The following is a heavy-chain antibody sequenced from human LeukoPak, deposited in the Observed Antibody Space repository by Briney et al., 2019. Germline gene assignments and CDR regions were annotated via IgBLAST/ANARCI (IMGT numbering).Heavy chain of an antibody. CDR2: INHSGST. CDR3: AREARYYDSSGYNWYFDL. J-gene: IGHJ2*01. Sequence: PSETLSLTCAVYGWPFSGYYLSWIRQPPGKGLEWIGEINHSGSTNYNPSPKSRVSISVDTSKYQFSLKLSSVTAADTAVYYCAREARYYDSSGYNWYFDLWGRGTLVTVSS. CDR1: GWPFSGYY. D-gene: IGHD3-22*01. V-gene: IGHV4-34*01.